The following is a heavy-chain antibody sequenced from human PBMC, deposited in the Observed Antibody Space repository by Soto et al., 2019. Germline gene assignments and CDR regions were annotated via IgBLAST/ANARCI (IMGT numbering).Heavy chain of an antibody. CDR2: IIPIFGTA. CDR1: GGTFSSYA. J-gene: IGHJ6*02. D-gene: IGHD1-26*01. V-gene: IGHV1-69*13. CDR3: ARSIVGATRYYGMDV. Sequence: ASVKVSCKASGGTFSSYAISWVRQAPGQGLEWMGGIIPIFGTANYAQKFQGRVTITADESTSTAYMELSSLRSEDTAVYYCARSIVGATRYYGMDVWGQGTTVTVSS.